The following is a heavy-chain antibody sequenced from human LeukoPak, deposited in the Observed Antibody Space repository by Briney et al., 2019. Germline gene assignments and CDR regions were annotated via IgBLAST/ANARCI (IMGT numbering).Heavy chain of an antibody. CDR3: ARGPPLRAMVEGPNYFDY. J-gene: IGHJ4*02. Sequence: SETLSLTCAVYGGSFSGYYWSWIRQPPGKGLEWIGEINHSGSTNYNPSLKSRVTISVDTSKNQFSLKLSSVTAADTAVYYCARGPPLRAMVEGPNYFDYWGQGTLVTVSS. D-gene: IGHD5-18*01. CDR2: INHSGST. CDR1: GGSFSGYY. V-gene: IGHV4-34*01.